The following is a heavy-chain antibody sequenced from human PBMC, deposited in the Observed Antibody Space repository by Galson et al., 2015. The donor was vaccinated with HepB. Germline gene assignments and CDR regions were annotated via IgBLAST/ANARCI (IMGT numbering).Heavy chain of an antibody. V-gene: IGHV3-21*01. CDR3: ARSRRAPREIHY. J-gene: IGHJ4*02. D-gene: IGHD5-24*01. CDR2: ITTTSGYI. Sequence: SLRLSCAASGFTFSSYPMSWVRQAPGKGLEWVSSITTTSGYIYYADSVKGRFTTSRDNAKNSLFLQMSSLRPDDTALYYCARSRRAPREIHYWGQGTLVTVSS. CDR1: GFTFSSYP.